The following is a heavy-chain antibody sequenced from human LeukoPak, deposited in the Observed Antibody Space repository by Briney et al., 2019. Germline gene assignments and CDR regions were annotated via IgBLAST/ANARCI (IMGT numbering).Heavy chain of an antibody. J-gene: IGHJ6*03. CDR2: INHSGST. CDR1: GVSFSGYY. D-gene: IGHD1-7*01. V-gene: IGHV4-34*01. CDR3: ARVGIWNYEELVYYYMDV. Sequence: SETLSLTCAVYGVSFSGYYWSWIRQPPGKGLEWIGEINHSGSTNYNPSLKSRVTISVDTSKNQFSLKLSSVTAADTAVYYCARVGIWNYEELVYYYMDVWGKGTTVTVSS.